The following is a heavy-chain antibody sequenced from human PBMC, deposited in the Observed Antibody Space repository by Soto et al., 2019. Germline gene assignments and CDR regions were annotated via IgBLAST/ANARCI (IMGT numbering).Heavy chain of an antibody. V-gene: IGHV3-21*06. Sequence: GGSLRLSCAASGFTFTRYSMNWVRQAPGKGLEWVSSISSTTNYIYYGDSMKGRYTISRDNAKNSLYPEMNSLRAEDTAVYYCARESEDLTSNFDYWGQGTLVTVSS. CDR1: GFTFTRYS. CDR2: ISSTTNYI. CDR3: ARESEDLTSNFDY. J-gene: IGHJ4*02.